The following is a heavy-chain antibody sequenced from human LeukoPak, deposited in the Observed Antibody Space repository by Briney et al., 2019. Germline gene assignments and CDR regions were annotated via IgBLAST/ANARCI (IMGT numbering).Heavy chain of an antibody. CDR1: GYTFTSYY. Sequence: GASVKVSCKASGYTFTSYYVYWVRQAPGQGLQWMGIINPTSGDTIYAQKFQGRVTMTRDMSTNTVYMELSSLRSEDTAVYYCARYGFSAVWQGGWHAFDIWGHGTMVTVSS. CDR2: INPTSGDT. CDR3: ARYGFSAVWQGGWHAFDI. D-gene: IGHD5-24*01. J-gene: IGHJ3*02. V-gene: IGHV1-46*01.